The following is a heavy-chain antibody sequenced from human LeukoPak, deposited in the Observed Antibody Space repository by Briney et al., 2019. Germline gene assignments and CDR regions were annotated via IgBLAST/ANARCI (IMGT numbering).Heavy chain of an antibody. J-gene: IGHJ3*02. V-gene: IGHV4-39*07. CDR2: IYYSGST. D-gene: IGHD3-3*01. CDR3: ARAPGFWSGSDAFDI. CDR1: GGSISSSSYY. Sequence: SETLSLTCTVSGGSISSSSYYWGWIRQPPGKGLEWIGSIYYSGSTYYNPSLKSRVTISVDTTKNQFSLKLSSVTAADTAVYYCARAPGFWSGSDAFDIWGQGTMVTVSS.